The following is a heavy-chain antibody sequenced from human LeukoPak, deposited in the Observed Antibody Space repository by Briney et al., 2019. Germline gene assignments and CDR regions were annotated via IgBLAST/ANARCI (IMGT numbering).Heavy chain of an antibody. V-gene: IGHV4-59*01. CDR1: GGSISSYY. CDR3: ARGGIVAAVDLAEYFQH. D-gene: IGHD6-13*01. Sequence: SETLSLTCAVSGGSISSYYWSWIRQPPGKGLEWIGYIYYSGSTNYNPSLKSRVTISVDTSKNQFSLQLISVTAADTAVYYCARGGIVAAVDLAEYFQHWGQGTLVSVSS. J-gene: IGHJ1*01. CDR2: IYYSGST.